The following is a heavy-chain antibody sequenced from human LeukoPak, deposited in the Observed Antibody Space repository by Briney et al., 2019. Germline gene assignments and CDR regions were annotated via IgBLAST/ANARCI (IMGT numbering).Heavy chain of an antibody. CDR3: ARDSIHYYYYMDV. J-gene: IGHJ6*03. CDR2: ISSSSYI. V-gene: IGHV3-21*01. CDR1: GFTFSSYS. D-gene: IGHD2-2*02. Sequence: AGGSLRLSCAASGFTFSSYSMNWVRQAPGKGLEWVSSISSSSYIYYADSVKGRFTISRDNAKNSLYLQMNSLRAADTAVYYCARDSIHYYYYMDVWGKGTTVTVSS.